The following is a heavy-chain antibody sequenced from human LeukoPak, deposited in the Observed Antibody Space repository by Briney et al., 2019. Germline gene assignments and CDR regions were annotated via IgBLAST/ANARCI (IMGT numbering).Heavy chain of an antibody. CDR3: AKDGGLWVSAHWGDS. J-gene: IGHJ4*02. CDR2: IKQDGSEK. V-gene: IGHV3-7*03. Sequence: GGSLRLSCAASGFTFRGFLMSWVRQTPGKGLEWVANIKQDGSEKYYADSVKGRFTISRDNTKNSLSLQMNSLRAEDTAVYYCAKDGGLWVSAHWGDSWGRGTLVTVSS. D-gene: IGHD7-27*01. CDR1: GFTFRGFL.